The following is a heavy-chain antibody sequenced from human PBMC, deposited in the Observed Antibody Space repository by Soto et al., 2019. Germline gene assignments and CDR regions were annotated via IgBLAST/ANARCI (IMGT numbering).Heavy chain of an antibody. V-gene: IGHV4-39*01. J-gene: IGHJ4*02. CDR1: GGSISSSSYY. CDR3: ARLYYYGAGSYTPHY. Sequence: QLQLQESGPGLVKPSETLSLTCTVSGGSISSSSYYWGWIRQPPGNGLAWIGSIYYSGSTYYNPSLKSQVTISVDTSKNQCSLKLSSVTAADTAVYYCARLYYYGAGSYTPHYWGQGTLVTVSS. CDR2: IYYSGST. D-gene: IGHD3-10*01.